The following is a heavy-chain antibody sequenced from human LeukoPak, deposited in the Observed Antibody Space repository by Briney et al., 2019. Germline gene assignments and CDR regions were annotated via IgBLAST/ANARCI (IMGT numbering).Heavy chain of an antibody. CDR2: IKSKTDGGTT. V-gene: IGHV3-15*01. J-gene: IGHJ4*02. CDR3: TTLDSSGYYGYFDY. D-gene: IGHD3-22*01. CDR1: GFTFSNAW. Sequence: IPGGSLRPSCAASGFTFSNAWMSWVRQAPGKGLEWVGRIKSKTDGGTTDYAAPVKGRFTISRDDSKNTLYLQMNSLKTEDTAVYYCTTLDSSGYYGYFDYWGQGTLVTVSS.